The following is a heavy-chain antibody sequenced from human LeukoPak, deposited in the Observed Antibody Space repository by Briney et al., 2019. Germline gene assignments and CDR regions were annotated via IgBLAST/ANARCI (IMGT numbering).Heavy chain of an antibody. CDR3: ARDFPYSSGWYYFDY. D-gene: IGHD6-19*01. Sequence: ASVKVSCKASGYTFTGYYMHWVRQAPGQGLEWMGWINPNSGGTNYARKFQGRVTMTRDTSISTAYMELSRLRSDDTAVYYCARDFPYSSGWYYFDYWGQGTLVTVSS. CDR2: INPNSGGT. J-gene: IGHJ4*02. V-gene: IGHV1-2*02. CDR1: GYTFTGYY.